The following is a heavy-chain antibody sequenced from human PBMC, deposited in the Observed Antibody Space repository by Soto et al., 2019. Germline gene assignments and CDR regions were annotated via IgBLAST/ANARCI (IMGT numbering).Heavy chain of an antibody. CDR3: ALRHGDYDFWCGPDAFDI. D-gene: IGHD3-3*01. J-gene: IGHJ3*02. V-gene: IGHV1-18*01. CDR1: GYTFTSYG. CDR2: ISAYNGNT. Sequence: ASVKVSCKASGYTFTSYGISWVRQAPGQGLEWMGWISAYNGNTNYAQKLQGRVTMTTDTSTSTAYMELRSLRSDDTAVYYCALRHGDYDFWCGPDAFDIWGQGTMVTVSS.